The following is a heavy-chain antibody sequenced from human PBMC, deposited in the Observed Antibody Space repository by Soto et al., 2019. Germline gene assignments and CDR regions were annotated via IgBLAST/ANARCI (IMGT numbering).Heavy chain of an antibody. CDR2: IYSGGNP. CDR3: ARGPNSDC. D-gene: IGHD2-21*01. V-gene: IGHV3-53*01. CDR1: GFSVGGNY. J-gene: IGHJ4*02. Sequence: EERLVQSGGGLVQPGGSLRLSCAASGFSVGGNYMSWVRQAPGKGLELVSLIYSGGNPFYADSMKGRFTLSRDNSNNMLYLPMASLRAEDTAVYYCARGPNSDCWGQGTLVIVSS.